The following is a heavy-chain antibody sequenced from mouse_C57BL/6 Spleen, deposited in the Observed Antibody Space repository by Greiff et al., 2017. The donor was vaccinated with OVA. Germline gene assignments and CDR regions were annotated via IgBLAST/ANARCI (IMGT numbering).Heavy chain of an antibody. D-gene: IGHD2-4*01. CDR3: ARPLYYEAY. V-gene: IGHV5-12*01. Sequence: EVQLVESGGGLVQPGGSLKLSCAASGFTFSDYYMYWVRQTPEKRLEWVAYISNGGGSTYYPDTVKGRFTISRDNAKNTLYLQMSRLKSEDTAMYYCARPLYYEAYWGQGTLVTVSA. J-gene: IGHJ3*01. CDR2: ISNGGGST. CDR1: GFTFSDYY.